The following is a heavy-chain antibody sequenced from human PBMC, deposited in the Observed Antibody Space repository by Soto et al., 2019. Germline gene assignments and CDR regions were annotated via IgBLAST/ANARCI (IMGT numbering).Heavy chain of an antibody. J-gene: IGHJ5*01. CDR2: ISYDSGAI. D-gene: IGHD2-21*01. CDR1: GFSFHEYA. V-gene: IGHV3-9*01. Sequence: PGGSLRLSCAASGFSFHEYAMHWARQAPGKGLEWVSGISYDSGAIGYADSVKGRFTISRDNTRNSLFLQLDSLRSDDTAFYYCPKNYRGNHWFAFWALGTLVTVSS. CDR3: PKNYRGNHWFAF.